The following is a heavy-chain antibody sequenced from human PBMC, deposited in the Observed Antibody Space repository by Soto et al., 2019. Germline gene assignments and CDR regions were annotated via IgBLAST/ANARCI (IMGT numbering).Heavy chain of an antibody. CDR2: IYRGGDT. J-gene: IGHJ3*02. CDR1: GFTARYNY. V-gene: IGHV3-53*01. CDR3: ARGMYGSGSYYIGDAFDM. D-gene: IGHD3-10*01. Sequence: GSLVLSGAVSGFTARYNYRNWVRQAPGKGLEWVSVIYRGGDTFYADSVKGRFTISRDNSKNTLYLQMNRLRAEDTAVYYCARGMYGSGSYYIGDAFDMWGQGTMVTV.